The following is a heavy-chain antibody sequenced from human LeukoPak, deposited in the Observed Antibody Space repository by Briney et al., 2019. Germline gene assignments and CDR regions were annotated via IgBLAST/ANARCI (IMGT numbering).Heavy chain of an antibody. CDR3: ARGLWSAHRREYYFDS. D-gene: IGHD3-3*01. V-gene: IGHV1-3*01. Sequence: ASVQVSCQASGYTFTNYAVNWLRQAPGQRLEWMGWINAGNGDTKFSQNYQARVTITRDASASTAYMELSSLTSEDTAVYFCARGLWSAHRREYYFDSWGQGTLVTVSS. CDR2: INAGNGDT. J-gene: IGHJ4*02. CDR1: GYTFTNYA.